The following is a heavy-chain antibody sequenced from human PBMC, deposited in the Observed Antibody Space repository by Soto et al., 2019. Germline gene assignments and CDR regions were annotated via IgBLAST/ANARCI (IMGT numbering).Heavy chain of an antibody. V-gene: IGHV3-23*01. CDR3: ARTLYSYGTDY. CDR2: ISGSGGST. D-gene: IGHD5-18*01. J-gene: IGHJ4*02. CDR1: GFNFNGHG. Sequence: GGSLRLSCAASGFNFNGHGMHWVRQAPGKGLEWVSAISGSGGSTYYADSVKGRFTISRDNSKNTLYLQMNSLRAEDTAVYYCARTLYSYGTDYWGQGTLVTVSS.